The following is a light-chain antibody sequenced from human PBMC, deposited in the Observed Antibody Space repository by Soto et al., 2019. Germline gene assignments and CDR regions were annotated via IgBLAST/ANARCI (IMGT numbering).Light chain of an antibody. CDR3: QQSYSTPCT. V-gene: IGKV1-39*01. J-gene: IGKJ1*01. Sequence: DIQITHTPSSLSAAVGDRDTLTCPASQTISSWLTWYQQKPGKAPKFLIYAASSLQSGVPSRFSGSGSGTDFTLTISSLQPEDFATYYCQQSYSTPCTFGEGTKVDIK. CDR2: AAS. CDR1: QTISSW.